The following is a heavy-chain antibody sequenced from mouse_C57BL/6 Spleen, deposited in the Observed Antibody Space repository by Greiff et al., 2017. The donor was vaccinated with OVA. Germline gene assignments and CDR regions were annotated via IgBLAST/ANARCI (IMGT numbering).Heavy chain of an antibody. J-gene: IGHJ4*01. CDR2: INPSSGYT. V-gene: IGHV1-4*01. Sequence: QVQLKESGAELARPGASVKMSCKASGYTFTSYTMHWVKQRPGQGLEWIGYINPSSGYTKYNQKFKDKATLTADKSSSTAYMQLSSLTSEDSAVYYCARSYGSSLYYAMDYWGQGTSVTVSS. CDR3: ARSYGSSLYYAMDY. CDR1: GYTFTSYT. D-gene: IGHD1-1*01.